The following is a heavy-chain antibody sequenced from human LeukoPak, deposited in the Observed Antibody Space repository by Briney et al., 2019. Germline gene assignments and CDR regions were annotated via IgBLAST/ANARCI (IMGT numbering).Heavy chain of an antibody. J-gene: IGHJ4*02. CDR3: ARQRRYCSGGSCYRIDY. Sequence: SETLSLTCTVSGGSIGSSSYYWGWIRQPPGQGLEWIGSIYYSGSTYYNPSLKSRVTISVDTSKNQFSLKLSSVTAADTAVYYCARQRRYCSGGSCYRIDYWGQGTLVTVSS. CDR2: IYYSGST. CDR1: GGSIGSSSYY. V-gene: IGHV4-39*01. D-gene: IGHD2-15*01.